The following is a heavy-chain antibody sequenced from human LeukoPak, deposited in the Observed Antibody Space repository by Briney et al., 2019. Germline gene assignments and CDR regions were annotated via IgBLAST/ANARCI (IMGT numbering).Heavy chain of an antibody. CDR2: INTNTGNP. J-gene: IGHJ6*02. CDR1: GYTFTSYA. D-gene: IGHD3-10*01. Sequence: ASVKVSCKASGYTFTSYAMNWVRQAPGQGLEWMGWINTNTGNPTYAQGFTGRFVFSLDTSVSTAYLQISSLKAEDTAVYYCARADLHYYGSGSYDKRYYYYGMDVWGQGTTVTVSS. CDR3: ARADLHYYGSGSYDKRYYYYGMDV. V-gene: IGHV7-4-1*02.